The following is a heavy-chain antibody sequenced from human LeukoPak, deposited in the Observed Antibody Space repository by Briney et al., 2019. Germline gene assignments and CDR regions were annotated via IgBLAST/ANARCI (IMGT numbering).Heavy chain of an antibody. CDR1: GGSFSGYY. D-gene: IGHD3-22*01. CDR2: IYHSGST. V-gene: IGHV4-34*01. J-gene: IGHJ4*02. Sequence: PSETLSLTCAVYGGSFSGYYWSWIRQPPGKGLEWIGEIYHSGSTNYNPSLKSRVTILVDNSKNQFSLKLSSVTAADTAVYYCARLWTGYSDSSGYYYLDYWGQGTLVTVSS. CDR3: ARLWTGYSDSSGYYYLDY.